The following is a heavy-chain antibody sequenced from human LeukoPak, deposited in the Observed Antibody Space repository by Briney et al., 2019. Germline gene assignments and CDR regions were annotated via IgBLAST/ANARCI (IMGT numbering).Heavy chain of an antibody. CDR2: IIPIFGTA. CDR3: ARDRNYYYGMDV. CDR1: GGTFSSYA. Sequence: SVKVSCKASGGTFSSYAISWVRQAPGQGLEWMGGIIPIFGTANYAQKFQGRVTITRDTSASTAYMELSSLRSEDTAVHYCARDRNYYYGMDVWGQGTTVTVSS. J-gene: IGHJ6*02. V-gene: IGHV1-69*05.